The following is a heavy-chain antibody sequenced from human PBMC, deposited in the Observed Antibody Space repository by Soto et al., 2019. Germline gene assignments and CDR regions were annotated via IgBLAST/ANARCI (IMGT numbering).Heavy chain of an antibody. D-gene: IGHD5-12*01. CDR1: GGSISSYY. J-gene: IGHJ4*02. V-gene: IGHV4-4*07. CDR3: ARDVRYRYSYGYSGYVYYFDY. CDR2: IYTSGST. Sequence: SETLSLTCTVSGGSISSYYWSWIRQPAGKGLEWIGRIYTSGSTNYNPPLKSRVTMSVDTSKNQFSLKLSSVTAADTAVYYCARDVRYRYSYGYSGYVYYFDYWGQGTLVTVSS.